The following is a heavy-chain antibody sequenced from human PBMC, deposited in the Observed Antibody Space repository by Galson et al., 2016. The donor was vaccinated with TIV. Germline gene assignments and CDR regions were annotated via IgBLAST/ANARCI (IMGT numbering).Heavy chain of an antibody. CDR1: GFTFSSYG. Sequence: SLRLSCATSGFTFSSYGIHWVRQAPGKGLEWVAFIRYDGSNKYYADSVKGRFTISRDNSKNTVYLQMNGLRAEDTALYCCAKDSTTTLYYMDVWGKGTTVTFSS. J-gene: IGHJ6*03. CDR3: AKDSTTTLYYMDV. V-gene: IGHV3-30*02. D-gene: IGHD4-17*01. CDR2: IRYDGSNK.